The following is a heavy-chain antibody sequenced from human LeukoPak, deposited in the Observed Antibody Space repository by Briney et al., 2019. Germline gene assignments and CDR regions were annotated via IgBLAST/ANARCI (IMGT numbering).Heavy chain of an antibody. J-gene: IGHJ5*02. CDR1: GGSISNCY. CDR2: IYYSGST. CDR3: ARGTTVVTSWFDP. Sequence: SETLSLTCTVSGGSISNCYWSWIRQPPGKGLEWIGYIYYSGSTNYNPSLKSRVTISVDTSKNQFSLKLNSVTAADTAVYYCARGTTVVTSWFDPWGQGTLVTVSS. V-gene: IGHV4-59*01. D-gene: IGHD4-23*01.